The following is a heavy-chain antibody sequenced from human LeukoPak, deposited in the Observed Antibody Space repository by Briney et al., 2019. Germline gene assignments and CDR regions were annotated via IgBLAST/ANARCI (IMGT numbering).Heavy chain of an antibody. D-gene: IGHD4-17*01. Sequence: GGSLRLSCAASGFTFNSYGMHWVRQAPGKGLEWVAVIWYDGSNKCYADSVKGRFTISRDNSKNTLYLQMNSLRAEDTAVYYCAGDYGEYYYGMDVWGQGTTVTVSS. V-gene: IGHV3-33*03. CDR1: GFTFNSYG. CDR3: AGDYGEYYYGMDV. J-gene: IGHJ6*02. CDR2: IWYDGSNK.